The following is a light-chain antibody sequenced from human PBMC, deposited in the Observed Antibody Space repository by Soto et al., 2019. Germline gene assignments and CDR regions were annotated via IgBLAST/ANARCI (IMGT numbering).Light chain of an antibody. CDR3: SSYAGRNNYV. CDR1: SSDVGGYKY. CDR2: AVS. J-gene: IGLJ1*01. V-gene: IGLV2-8*01. Sequence: QSVLTQPPSASGSPGQSVTISCTGTSSDVGGYKYVSWYQKYPGKAPKLMIYAVSERPSGVPDRFSGSKSGNTASLTVSGLKAEDEADYYCSSYAGRNNYVFGTGTKLTVL.